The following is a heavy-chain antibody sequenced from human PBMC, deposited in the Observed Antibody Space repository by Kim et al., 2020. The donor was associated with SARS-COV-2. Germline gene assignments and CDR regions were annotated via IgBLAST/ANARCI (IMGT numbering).Heavy chain of an antibody. V-gene: IGHV3-7*04. Sequence: YYVDSMKGRFTISRDNAHNSLYLHVTGLRADDTAIYYCARAVAGRIDAFDLWGQGTMVTVSS. CDR3: ARAVAGRIDAFDL. J-gene: IGHJ3*01. D-gene: IGHD6-19*01.